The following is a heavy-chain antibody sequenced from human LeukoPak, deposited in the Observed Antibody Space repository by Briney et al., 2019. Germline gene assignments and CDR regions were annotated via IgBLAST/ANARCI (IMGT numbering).Heavy chain of an antibody. Sequence: GGSLRLSCAASGFTFSSYAMSWARLAPGKGLEWVSYISSSGSTIYYADSVKGRFTISRDNAKNSLYLQMNSLRAEDTAVYYCARGVECSSTSCYFSYYYMDVWGKGTTVTISS. V-gene: IGHV3-48*04. D-gene: IGHD2-2*01. CDR1: GFTFSSYA. CDR3: ARGVECSSTSCYFSYYYMDV. J-gene: IGHJ6*03. CDR2: ISSSGSTI.